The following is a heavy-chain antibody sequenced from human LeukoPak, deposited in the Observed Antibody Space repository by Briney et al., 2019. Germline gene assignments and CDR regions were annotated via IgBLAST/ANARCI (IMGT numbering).Heavy chain of an antibody. D-gene: IGHD2-2*01. V-gene: IGHV4-31*03. CDR2: KYYSGSA. CDR3: ATPYCSSISCLDVFNV. CDR1: GVSVSDGRYY. Sequence: SQTLSLTCNVSGVSVSDGRYYWTWIRQHPGKGLEWIGYKYYSGSAKYNPSLKSRLTISIDTTKNQFSLQLSSVTAADTATYYCATPYCSSISCLDVFNVWGQGTRVTVSS. J-gene: IGHJ3*01.